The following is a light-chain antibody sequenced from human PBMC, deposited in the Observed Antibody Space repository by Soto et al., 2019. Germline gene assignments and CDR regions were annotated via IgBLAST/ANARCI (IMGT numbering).Light chain of an antibody. CDR1: SSNIGVGYD. V-gene: IGLV1-40*01. CDR3: QSYDSSLSAHVV. J-gene: IGLJ2*01. CDR2: GNS. Sequence: QSVLTQPPSVSGARGQRVTISCTGSSSNIGVGYDVHRYQQLPGTAPKLLIYGNSNRPSGVPDRFSGSKSGTSASLAITGLQAEDEADYYFQSYDSSLSAHVVFGGGTKLSVL.